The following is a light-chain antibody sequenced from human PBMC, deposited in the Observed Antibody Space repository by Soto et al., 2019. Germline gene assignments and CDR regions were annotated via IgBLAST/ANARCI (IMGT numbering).Light chain of an antibody. Sequence: EIVLTQSPATLSLSPGERATLSCRASQSVSSYLAWYQQKPGQAPRLLIYDASNRPTGIPATFSGSWSGTDFALTISSLEPEDFAVYYCQQRSNWPLTFRGGTKVDIK. CDR3: QQRSNWPLT. CDR2: DAS. V-gene: IGKV3-11*01. CDR1: QSVSSY. J-gene: IGKJ4*01.